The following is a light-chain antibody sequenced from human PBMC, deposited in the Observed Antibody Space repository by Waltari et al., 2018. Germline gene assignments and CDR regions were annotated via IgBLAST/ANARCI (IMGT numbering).Light chain of an antibody. Sequence: QLVLTQPPSASASLGASVTLTCTLNSGHNRAAIAWHQQQPEKGPRFLMKLDSDGSHTKGDGIPDRFSGSSSGAERYLILSSLQSEDEADYYCQSWDTGINVFGGGTKLTVL. J-gene: IGLJ2*01. CDR1: SGHNRAA. V-gene: IGLV4-69*01. CDR2: LDSDGSH. CDR3: QSWDTGINV.